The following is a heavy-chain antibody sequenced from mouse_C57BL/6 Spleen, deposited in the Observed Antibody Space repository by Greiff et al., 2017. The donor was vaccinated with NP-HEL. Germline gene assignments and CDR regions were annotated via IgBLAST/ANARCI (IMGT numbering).Heavy chain of an antibody. CDR2: INPNNGGT. Sequence: EVQLQQSGPELVKPGASVKISCKASGYTFTDYYMNWVKQSHGKSLEWIGDINPNNGGTSYNQKFKGKATLTVDKSSSTAYMELRSLTSEDSAVYYCARSRGYDEGVFAYWGQGTLVTVSA. V-gene: IGHV1-26*01. D-gene: IGHD2-2*01. CDR3: ARSRGYDEGVFAY. CDR1: GYTFTDYY. J-gene: IGHJ3*01.